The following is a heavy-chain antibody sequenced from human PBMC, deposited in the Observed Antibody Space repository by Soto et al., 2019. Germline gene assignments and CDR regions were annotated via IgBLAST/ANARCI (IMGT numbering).Heavy chain of an antibody. CDR1: GGSISRYY. CDR3: AIASAGSIPYYFDY. Sequence: SETLSLTCTVSGGSISRYYWSWIRQPPGKGLEWIGYIYYSGSTNYNPSLKSRVTISVDTSKNQFSLKLSSVTAADTAVYYCAIASAGSIPYYFDYWGQGTLVTVSS. CDR2: IYYSGST. V-gene: IGHV4-59*01. J-gene: IGHJ4*02. D-gene: IGHD3-10*01.